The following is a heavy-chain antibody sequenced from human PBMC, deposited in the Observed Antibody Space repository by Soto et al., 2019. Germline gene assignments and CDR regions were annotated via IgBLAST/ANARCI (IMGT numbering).Heavy chain of an antibody. D-gene: IGHD6-13*01. CDR1: GFTFSSYS. CDR2: ISSSSSYI. CDR3: ARDRSSSWSYYGMDV. V-gene: IGHV3-21*01. J-gene: IGHJ6*02. Sequence: GSLRLSCAASGFTFSSYSMNWVRQAPGKGLEWVSSISSSSSYIYYADSVKGRFTISRDNAMNSLYLQMNSLRAEDTAVYYCARDRSSSWSYYGMDVWGQGTTVTVSS.